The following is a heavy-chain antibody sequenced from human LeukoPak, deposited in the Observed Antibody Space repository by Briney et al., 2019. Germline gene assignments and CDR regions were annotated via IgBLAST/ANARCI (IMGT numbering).Heavy chain of an antibody. CDR3: AADPYSGGRYGEYDY. J-gene: IGHJ4*02. D-gene: IGHD6-19*01. Sequence: ASVKVSCKVSGYTLTELSIRWVRQAPGKGLEWIGGYDPEDGETFYAQKFQGRVTMTEDTATDTAHMELTSLGSEDTAVYYCAADPYSGGRYGEYDYWGQGTLVTVSS. V-gene: IGHV1-24*01. CDR2: YDPEDGET. CDR1: GYTLTELS.